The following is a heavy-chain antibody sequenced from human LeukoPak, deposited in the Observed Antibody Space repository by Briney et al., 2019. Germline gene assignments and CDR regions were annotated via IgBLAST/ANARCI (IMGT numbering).Heavy chain of an antibody. Sequence: SVKVSCKASGYTFTSYGISWVRQAPGQGLEWMGGIIPIFGTANYAQKFQGRVTITTDESTSTAYMELSSLRSEDTAVYYCARESSHDAFDIWGQGTMVTVSS. V-gene: IGHV1-69*05. CDR1: GYTFTSYG. J-gene: IGHJ3*02. CDR3: ARESSHDAFDI. D-gene: IGHD1-26*01. CDR2: IIPIFGTA.